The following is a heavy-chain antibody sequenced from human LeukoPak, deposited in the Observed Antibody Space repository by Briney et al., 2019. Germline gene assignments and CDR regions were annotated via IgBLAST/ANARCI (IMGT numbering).Heavy chain of an antibody. CDR3: ARDKRYCTSGRCWGVQFGP. J-gene: IGHJ5*02. CDR2: IYRGGDT. V-gene: IGHV3-66*01. D-gene: IGHD2-8*01. CDR1: GFTVSTNY. Sequence: GGSLRLSRVASGFTVSTNYMSWVRQAPGKGPEWISIIYRGGDTYYADSVKGRFTISRDNSKNTLYLQMNAVSAEDTAVYYCARDKRYCTSGRCWGVQFGPWGQGTLVTVSS.